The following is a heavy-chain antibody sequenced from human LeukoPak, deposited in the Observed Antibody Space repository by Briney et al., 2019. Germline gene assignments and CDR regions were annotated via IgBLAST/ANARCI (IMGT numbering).Heavy chain of an antibody. CDR3: ARENYDFWSGYFLGGSIDP. CDR1: GGSISSGSYY. J-gene: IGHJ5*02. Sequence: SSQTLSLTCTVSGGSISSGSYYWSWIRQPAGKGLEWIGRIYTSGSTNYNPSLKSRVTISVDTSKNQFSLKLSSVTAADTAVYYCARENYDFWSGYFLGGSIDPWGQGTLVTVSS. V-gene: IGHV4-61*02. D-gene: IGHD3-3*01. CDR2: IYTSGST.